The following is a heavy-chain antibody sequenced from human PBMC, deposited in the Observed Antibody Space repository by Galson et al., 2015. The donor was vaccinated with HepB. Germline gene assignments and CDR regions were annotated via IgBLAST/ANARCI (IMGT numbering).Heavy chain of an antibody. CDR3: ARVEYSGYDLGSYYFDY. Sequence: SVKVSCKASGGTFSSYAISWVRQAPGQGLEWMGGIIPIFGTANYVQKFQGRVTITADESTSTAYMELSSLRSEDTAVYYCARVEYSGYDLGSYYFDYWGQGTLVTVSS. CDR2: IIPIFGTA. CDR1: GGTFSSYA. J-gene: IGHJ4*02. D-gene: IGHD5-12*01. V-gene: IGHV1-69*13.